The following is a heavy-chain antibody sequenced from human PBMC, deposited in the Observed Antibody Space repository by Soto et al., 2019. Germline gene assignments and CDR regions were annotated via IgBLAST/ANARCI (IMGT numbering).Heavy chain of an antibody. D-gene: IGHD3-16*01. CDR3: AKSVGRPYYFDS. CDR1: GFSFSSFA. CDR2: MSGSGVNT. Sequence: GGSLRLSCAASGFSFSSFAMSWVRQAPGKGLEWVSTMSGSGVNTYPADSVKGRFTISRDNSKNTLFLQMNSLRAEDTAIYYCAKSVGRPYYFDSWGQGTLVTVSS. V-gene: IGHV3-23*01. J-gene: IGHJ4*02.